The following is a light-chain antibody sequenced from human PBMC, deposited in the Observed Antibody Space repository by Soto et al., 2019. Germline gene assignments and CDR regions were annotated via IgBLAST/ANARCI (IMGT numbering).Light chain of an antibody. Sequence: DSQMTQSPSTLAASVGDRVTITCRASQSISSWLVWYQQKPGKAPKLLIYKASLLQSGVPSRFSGSGSGTEFTFTISSLQPEDFATYYCQQYDRYPVTFGGGTKVEVK. CDR3: QQYDRYPVT. CDR1: QSISSW. CDR2: KAS. J-gene: IGKJ4*01. V-gene: IGKV1-5*03.